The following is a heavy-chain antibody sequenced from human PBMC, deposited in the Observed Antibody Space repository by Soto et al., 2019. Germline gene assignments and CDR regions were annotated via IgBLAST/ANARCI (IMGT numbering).Heavy chain of an antibody. V-gene: IGHV4-39*01. CDR3: ARHGSYYDRSGYVDY. Sequence: KPSETLSLTCTASGGSISSGTYYWGWIRQPPGKGLEWIGSVSYGGTTYYNPSLQSRVALSVDTSKKQFSLNMTSVTAADTAVYYCARHGSYYDRSGYVDYWGQGTLVTVSS. J-gene: IGHJ4*02. CDR1: GGSISSGTYY. CDR2: VSYGGTT. D-gene: IGHD3-22*01.